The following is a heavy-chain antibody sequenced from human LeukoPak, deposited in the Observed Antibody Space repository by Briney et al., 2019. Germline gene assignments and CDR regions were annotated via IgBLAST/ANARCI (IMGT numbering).Heavy chain of an antibody. CDR1: GGTFSSYA. J-gene: IGHJ6*03. Sequence: ASVKVSCKASGGTFSSYAISWVRQAPGQGLEWMGGIIPIFGTANYAQKFQGRVTITADESTSTAYMELSSLRSEDTAVYYCARCVGATTRYYYYYYMDVWGKGTTVTVSS. D-gene: IGHD1-26*01. CDR2: IIPIFGTA. V-gene: IGHV1-69*13. CDR3: ARCVGATTRYYYYYYMDV.